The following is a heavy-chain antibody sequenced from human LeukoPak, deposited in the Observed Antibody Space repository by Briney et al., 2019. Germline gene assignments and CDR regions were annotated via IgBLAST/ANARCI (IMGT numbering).Heavy chain of an antibody. J-gene: IGHJ4*02. CDR3: ARGVDYGGNSGRLDY. Sequence: SVKVSCKASGGTLSSYAISWVRQAPGQGLEWMGGIIPIFGTANYAQKFQGRVTITADESTSTAYMELSSLRSEDTAVYYCARGVDYGGNSGRLDYWGQGTLVTVSS. V-gene: IGHV1-69*13. CDR2: IIPIFGTA. CDR1: GGTLSSYA. D-gene: IGHD4-23*01.